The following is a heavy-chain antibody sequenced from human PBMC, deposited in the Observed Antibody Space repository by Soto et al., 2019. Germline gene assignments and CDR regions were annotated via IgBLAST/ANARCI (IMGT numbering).Heavy chain of an antibody. Sequence: EVHLVESGGGLVQPGRSLRLSCVASGFTFDDYAMHWVRQAPGKGLEWDAGFSWNSGNIGYADAVKGRFTIARDNAKNSLYLQMNRLRPDDTALYYCAKDRDPGETTDGGEYFDYWGQGTLVTVSS. CDR2: FSWNSGNI. CDR3: AKDRDPGETTDGGEYFDY. CDR1: GFTFDDYA. J-gene: IGHJ4*02. V-gene: IGHV3-9*01. D-gene: IGHD3-16*01.